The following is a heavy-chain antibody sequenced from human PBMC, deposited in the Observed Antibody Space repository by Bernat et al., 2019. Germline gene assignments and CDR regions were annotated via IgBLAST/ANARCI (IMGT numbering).Heavy chain of an antibody. CDR3: VRDIDWTFDL. Sequence: EVQLVESGGGLVQPGGSLRLSCAASGFIFNNYPMNWVRQAPGRGLESISHINHDSGLLYYADSVRGRFTISRDNAQNSLYLQMSSLRAEDTAVYFCVRDIDWTFDLWGRGTVVTVSS. J-gene: IGHJ3*01. CDR1: GFIFNNYP. V-gene: IGHV3-48*01. D-gene: IGHD2-21*01. CDR2: INHDSGLL.